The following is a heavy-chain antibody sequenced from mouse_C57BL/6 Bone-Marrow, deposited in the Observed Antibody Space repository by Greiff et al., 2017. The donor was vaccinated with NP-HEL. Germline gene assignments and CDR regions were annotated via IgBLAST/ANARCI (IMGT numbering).Heavy chain of an antibody. J-gene: IGHJ4*01. CDR3: ARVITTVVDAYAMDY. V-gene: IGHV1-64*01. CDR2: IHPNSGST. Sequence: VQLQQPGAELVKPGASVKLSCKASGYTFTSYWMHWVKQRPGQGLEWIGMIHPNSGSTNYNEKFKSKATLTVDKSSSTAYMQLSSRTSEDSAVYYCARVITTVVDAYAMDYWGQGTSVTVSS. CDR1: GYTFTSYW. D-gene: IGHD1-1*01.